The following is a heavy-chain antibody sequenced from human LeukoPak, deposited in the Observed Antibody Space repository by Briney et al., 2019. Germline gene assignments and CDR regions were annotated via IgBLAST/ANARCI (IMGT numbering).Heavy chain of an antibody. CDR1: GGSISSNNW. J-gene: IGHJ4*02. CDR3: ARRDSSGYYFKDMDY. Sequence: PSETLSLTCGVSGGSISSNNWWSWVRPPPGQGLEWIGEIYHSGSANYNPSLKSRVTISVDKSKNQFSLKLSSVTAADTAVYYCARRDSSGYYFKDMDYWGQGTLVTVSS. D-gene: IGHD3-22*01. V-gene: IGHV4-4*02. CDR2: IYHSGSA.